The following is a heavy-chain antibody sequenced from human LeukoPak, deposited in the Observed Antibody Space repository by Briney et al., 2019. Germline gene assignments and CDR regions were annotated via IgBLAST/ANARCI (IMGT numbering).Heavy chain of an antibody. CDR2: IHHSGST. CDR3: AYSGSNYPDY. Sequence: SETLSLTCSVSGYSIRSGYHWGWIRQPPGKGLEWIGAIHHSGSTYYNPSLRSRVTISIDTSKNQLSLKVNSVTAADTAVYYCAYSGSNYPDYWGQGTLVTVSS. J-gene: IGHJ4*02. V-gene: IGHV4-38-2*02. CDR1: GYSIRSGYH. D-gene: IGHD1-26*01.